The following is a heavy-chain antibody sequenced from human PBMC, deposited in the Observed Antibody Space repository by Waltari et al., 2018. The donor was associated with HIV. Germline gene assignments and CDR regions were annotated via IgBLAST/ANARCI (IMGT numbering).Heavy chain of an antibody. CDR2: ISGSVGVT. CDR1: GFTFRNSY. D-gene: IGHD6-13*01. V-gene: IGHV3-23*04. Sequence: EMQLAESEGGLLQHGTSLRLSCVAPGFTFRNSYINWIRQTPEKGLEWISTISGSVGVTNYAASVKGRFTVSRDNSQNTLYLQMTTLRADDTATYYCARGAKAGPYYHYYLDVWGKGTTVTVS. J-gene: IGHJ6*03. CDR3: ARGAKAGPYYHYYLDV.